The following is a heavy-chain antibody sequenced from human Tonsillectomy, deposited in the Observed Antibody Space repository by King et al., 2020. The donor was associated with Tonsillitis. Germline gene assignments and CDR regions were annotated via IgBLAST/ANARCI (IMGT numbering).Heavy chain of an antibody. V-gene: IGHV3-66*01. CDR2: IYSSGNT. CDR1: GLTVSSNY. J-gene: IGHJ4*02. CDR3: AGAAIPGIPGY. Sequence: QLVQSGGGLVQPGGSLRLSCAASGLTVSSNYMSWVRQAPGKGLEWVSVIYSSGNTYYVDSVKGRFTISRDNSKNTVSLQMNSLRAEDTAVYYCAGAAIPGIPGYWGQGTLVTVSS. D-gene: IGHD1-20*01.